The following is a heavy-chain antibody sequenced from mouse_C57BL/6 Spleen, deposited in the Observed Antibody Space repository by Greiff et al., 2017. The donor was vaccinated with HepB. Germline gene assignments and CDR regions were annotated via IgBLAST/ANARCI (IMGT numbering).Heavy chain of an antibody. CDR1: GFTFSDYG. CDR2: ISSGSSTI. D-gene: IGHD2-10*02. J-gene: IGHJ2*01. CDR3: ARQYDSYYFDY. V-gene: IGHV5-17*01. Sequence: DVKLVESGGGLVKPGGSLKLSCAASGFTFSDYGMHWVRQAPEKGLEWVAYISSGSSTIYSADTVKGRFTISRDNAKNTLFLKMTSLRSEDTALYYCARQYDSYYFDYWGQGTTLTVSS.